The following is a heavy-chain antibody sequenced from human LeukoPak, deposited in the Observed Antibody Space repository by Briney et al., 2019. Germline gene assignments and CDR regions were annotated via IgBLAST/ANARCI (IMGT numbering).Heavy chain of an antibody. Sequence: GGSLRLSCAASGFTISSNYMSWVRQAPGKGLEWVSVIYSGGSTYYADSVKGRFTISRDNSKNTLYLQMNSLRAEDTAVYYCARVRPRVGAEYYFDYWGQGTLVTVSS. V-gene: IGHV3-53*01. CDR2: IYSGGST. CDR3: ARVRPRVGAEYYFDY. CDR1: GFTISSNY. J-gene: IGHJ4*02. D-gene: IGHD1-26*01.